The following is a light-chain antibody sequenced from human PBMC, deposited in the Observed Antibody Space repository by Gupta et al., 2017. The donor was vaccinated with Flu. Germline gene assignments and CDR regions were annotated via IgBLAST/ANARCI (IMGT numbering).Light chain of an antibody. CDR1: QNIRNW. V-gene: IGKV1-5*03. J-gene: IGKJ1*01. CDR3: QQYNSYPWT. CDR2: EAS. Sequence: DIQMTQSPSTLSASVGDRATITCRASQNIRNWLAWYQQKPGKAPNLLIYEASILENGVSSSFSGSGFWTEFTLTISSLQPGDFGTYYCQQYNSYPWTFGQGTRVEMK.